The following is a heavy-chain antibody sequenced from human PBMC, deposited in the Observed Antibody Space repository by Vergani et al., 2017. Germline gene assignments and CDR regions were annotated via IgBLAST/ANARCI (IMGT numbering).Heavy chain of an antibody. J-gene: IGHJ6*03. D-gene: IGHD2-21*01. CDR3: ARDGVVVVIASRSGYYYMDV. CDR1: GFTFSSYA. CDR2: ISYDGSNK. V-gene: IGHV3-30-3*01. Sequence: QVQLVESGGGVVQPGRSLRLSCAASGFTFSSYAMHWVRQAPGKGLEWVAVISYDGSNKYYADSVKGRFTISRDNSKNTLYLQMNSLRAEDTAVYYCARDGVVVVIASRSGYYYMDVWGKGTTVTVSS.